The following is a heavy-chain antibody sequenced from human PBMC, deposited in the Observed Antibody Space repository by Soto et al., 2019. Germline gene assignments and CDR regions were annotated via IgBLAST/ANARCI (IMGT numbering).Heavy chain of an antibody. V-gene: IGHV4-4*02. J-gene: IGHJ6*02. CDR3: ARSPDSSGYYPRRYYYGMDV. Sequence: ASETLSLTCAVSGGSISSSNWWIWVRQPPGKGLEWIGEIYHSGSTNYNPSLKSRVTISVDKSKNQFSLKLSSVTAADTAVYYCARSPDSSGYYPRRYYYGMDVWGQGTTVTVS. D-gene: IGHD3-22*01. CDR2: IYHSGST. CDR1: GGSISSSNW.